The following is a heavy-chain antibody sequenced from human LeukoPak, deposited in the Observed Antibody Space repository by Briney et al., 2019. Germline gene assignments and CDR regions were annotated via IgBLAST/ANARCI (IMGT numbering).Heavy chain of an antibody. Sequence: SQTLSLTCTVSGGSISSYYWNWIRQPPGKGLEWIGYMYYSGSTSFNPSLKSRVTMSVDTSKNQFSLKLSSVTAADTAVYYCARGLSGTDDYWGQGTLVTVSS. CDR3: ARGLSGTDDY. D-gene: IGHD6-13*01. J-gene: IGHJ4*02. CDR2: MYYSGST. V-gene: IGHV4-59*12. CDR1: GGSISSYY.